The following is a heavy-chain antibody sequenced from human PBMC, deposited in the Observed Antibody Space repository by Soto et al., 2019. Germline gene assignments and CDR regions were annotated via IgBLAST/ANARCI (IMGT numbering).Heavy chain of an antibody. D-gene: IGHD3-16*02. CDR3: ARYRFSGKRGSKFDY. J-gene: IGHJ4*02. CDR1: GVVLGSDAYY. CDR2: IYHTGST. V-gene: IGHV4-31*03. Sequence: SETLSLTCTVSGVVLGSDAYYWSWIRQHPGKGLEWIGNIYHTGSTYYNPSLKSRVVISLDTSQNQFFLRLSSVTAADTAVYFCARYRFSGKRGSKFDYWGQGSLVTVSS.